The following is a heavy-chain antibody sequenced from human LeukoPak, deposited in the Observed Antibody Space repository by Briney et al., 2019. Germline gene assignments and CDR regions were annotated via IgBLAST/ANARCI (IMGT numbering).Heavy chain of an antibody. CDR2: IYSDGSST. J-gene: IGHJ4*02. V-gene: IGHV3-74*01. CDR1: GFTFSSYW. D-gene: IGHD3-10*01. CDR3: AREYRDYYGSGNYFDY. Sequence: GVSLRLSCAASGFTFSSYWMHWVRQAPGKGLVWVSRIYSDGSSTSYADSVKGRFTISRDNAKNTLYLQMNSLRAEDTAVYYCAREYRDYYGSGNYFDYWGQGTLVTVSS.